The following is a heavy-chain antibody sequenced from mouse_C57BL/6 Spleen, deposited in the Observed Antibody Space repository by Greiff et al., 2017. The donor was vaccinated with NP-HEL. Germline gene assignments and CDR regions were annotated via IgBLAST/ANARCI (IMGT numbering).Heavy chain of an antibody. V-gene: IGHV1-55*01. J-gene: IGHJ2*01. Sequence: QVQLQQPGAELVEPGASVKMSCKASGYTFTSYWITWVKQRPGQGLEWIGDIYTGSGSTKYNEKFKRKATLTVDTSSSTAYMQLSSLTSEDSAVYYCARSYDGYFDYWGQGTTLTVSS. CDR3: ARSYDGYFDY. D-gene: IGHD2-3*01. CDR2: IYTGSGST. CDR1: GYTFTSYW.